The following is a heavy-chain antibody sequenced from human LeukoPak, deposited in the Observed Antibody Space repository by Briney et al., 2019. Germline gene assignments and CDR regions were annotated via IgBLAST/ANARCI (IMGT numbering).Heavy chain of an antibody. CDR3: AREADYDFWSGYFSVVDLSINWFDP. J-gene: IGHJ5*02. Sequence: ASVKVSCKVSGYTLTELSIHWVRQAPGQGHEWMGWINTNTGNPTYAQGFTGRFVFSLDTSVSTAYLQISGLKAEDTAVYYCAREADYDFWSGYFSVVDLSINWFDPWGQGTLVTVSS. D-gene: IGHD3-3*01. CDR2: INTNTGNP. V-gene: IGHV7-4-1*02. CDR1: GYTLTELS.